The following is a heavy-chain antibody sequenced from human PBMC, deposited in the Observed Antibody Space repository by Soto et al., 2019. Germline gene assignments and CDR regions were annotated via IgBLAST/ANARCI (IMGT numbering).Heavy chain of an antibody. CDR2: IKTDGSVT. V-gene: IGHV3-74*01. CDR3: ARDLGGSHDY. J-gene: IGHJ4*02. CDR1: GFTFSTYW. D-gene: IGHD3-16*01. Sequence: ALRLSCATSGFTFSTYWMHWVRQAPGKGLVWVSRIKTDGSVTTYADSVKGRFNISRDTXXXXLXLXMXTXXXEDTAVYYCARDLGGSHDYWGRGTLVTVSS.